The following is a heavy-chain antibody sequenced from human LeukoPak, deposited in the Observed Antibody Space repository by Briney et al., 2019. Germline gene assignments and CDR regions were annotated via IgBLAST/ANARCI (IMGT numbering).Heavy chain of an antibody. D-gene: IGHD3-9*01. CDR3: ARAYYDILTGYEYYFDY. V-gene: IGHV4-59*01. Sequence: SETLSLTCTVSGGSISSYYWSWIRQPPGKGLEWIGYIYYSGSTNCNPSLKSRVTISVDTSKNQFSLKLSSVTAADTAVYYCARAYYDILTGYEYYFDYWGQGTLVTVSS. CDR2: IYYSGST. J-gene: IGHJ4*02. CDR1: GGSISSYY.